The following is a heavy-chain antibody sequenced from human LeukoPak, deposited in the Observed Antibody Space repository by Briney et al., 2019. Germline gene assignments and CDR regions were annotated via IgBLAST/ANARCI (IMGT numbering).Heavy chain of an antibody. Sequence: SVKVSCKASGYTFSSHAISWVRQAPGQGLECMGRFIPPLDIALYAQTFQGRVTITADKATTTAYMELTSLRSEDTATYYCARIRTGTTYYYAMDVWGQGTTVTVSS. V-gene: IGHV1-69*04. D-gene: IGHD1-1*01. CDR2: FIPPLDIA. CDR1: GYTFSSHA. J-gene: IGHJ6*02. CDR3: ARIRTGTTYYYAMDV.